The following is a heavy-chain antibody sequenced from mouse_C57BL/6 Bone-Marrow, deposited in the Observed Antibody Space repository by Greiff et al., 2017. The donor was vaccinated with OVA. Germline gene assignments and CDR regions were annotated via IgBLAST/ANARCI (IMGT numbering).Heavy chain of an antibody. CDR2: IRNEANGYTT. J-gene: IGHJ2*01. CDR1: GFTFTDYY. CDR3: ARTGYYFDY. V-gene: IGHV7-3*01. D-gene: IGHD2-2*01. Sequence: EVQLVESGAGLVQPGGSLSLSCAASGFTFTDYYMSWVRQPPGKGLEWLGFIRNEANGYTTDYSSYVKDRFTISIDNPQSILYLQMNALRAEDSATCYCARTGYYFDYWGQGTPLTVSS.